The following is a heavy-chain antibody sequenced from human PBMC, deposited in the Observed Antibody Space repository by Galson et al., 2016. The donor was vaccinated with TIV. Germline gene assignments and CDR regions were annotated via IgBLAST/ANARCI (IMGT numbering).Heavy chain of an antibody. CDR1: GFTFDDYA. V-gene: IGHV3-9*01. CDR2: INWNSGDI. D-gene: IGHD1-26*01. Sequence: SLRLSCAASGFTFDDYAMHWVRQVPGKGLEWVSGINWNSGDINYADSVKGRFTISRDNAKKSLYLLMNSLRPEDTALYYCAKDGRGYYYYMDVWGNGTTVTVSS. J-gene: IGHJ6*03. CDR3: AKDGRGYYYYMDV.